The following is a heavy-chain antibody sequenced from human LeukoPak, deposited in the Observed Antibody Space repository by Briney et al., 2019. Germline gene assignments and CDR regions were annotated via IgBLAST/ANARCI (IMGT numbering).Heavy chain of an antibody. Sequence: SETLYLTCTVSGGSISSYYWSWIRQPPGKGLEWIGYIYYSGSTNYNPSLKSRVTMSVDTSKNQFSLKLSSVTAAGTAVYYCARYSSSWYWVDYWGQGTLVTVSS. CDR2: IYYSGST. CDR1: GGSISSYY. D-gene: IGHD6-13*01. V-gene: IGHV4-59*08. CDR3: ARYSSSWYWVDY. J-gene: IGHJ4*02.